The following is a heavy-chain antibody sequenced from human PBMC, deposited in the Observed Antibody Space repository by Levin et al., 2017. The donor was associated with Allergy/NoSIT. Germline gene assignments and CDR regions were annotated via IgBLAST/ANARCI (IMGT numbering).Heavy chain of an antibody. J-gene: IGHJ4*02. V-gene: IGHV3-30*04. CDR1: GFTFSSYP. Sequence: GGSLRLSCAASGFTFSSYPMHWVRQAPGKGLEWVAVISYDGRNKYNADSVKGRFTISRDNSKNTLYLQMNSLRAEDTAVYYCARDASRGGADYYFDYWGQGTLVTVSS. CDR2: ISYDGRNK. CDR3: ARDASRGGADYYFDY. D-gene: IGHD2-15*01.